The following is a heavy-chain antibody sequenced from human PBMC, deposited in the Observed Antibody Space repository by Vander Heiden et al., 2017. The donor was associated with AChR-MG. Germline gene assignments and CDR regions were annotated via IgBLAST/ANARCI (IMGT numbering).Heavy chain of an antibody. V-gene: IGHV3-23*01. Sequence: EGQLLESGGGLVQPGGSLRLSCAAAGFTFSVCAMSWVRQAPGKGPQWVSTISGSGGRTYYADSVKGRFTISRDNSKNTLYLQMNSLRAEDTAVYYCARDTAEDDWGQGALVTVSS. CDR1: GFTFSVCA. CDR3: ARDTAEDD. CDR2: ISGSGGRT. D-gene: IGHD5-18*01. J-gene: IGHJ4*02.